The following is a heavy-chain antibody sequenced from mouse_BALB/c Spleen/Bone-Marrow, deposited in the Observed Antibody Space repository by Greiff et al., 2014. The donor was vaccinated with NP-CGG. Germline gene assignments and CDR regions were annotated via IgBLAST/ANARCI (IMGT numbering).Heavy chain of an antibody. D-gene: IGHD4-1*01. V-gene: IGHV2-9*02. CDR2: IWAGGNT. J-gene: IGHJ3*01. CDR1: GFSLTSYG. CDR3: ARELGAWFAY. Sequence: VQLQQSGPGLVAPSQSLSITCTVSGFSLTSYGVHWVRQPPGKGLEWLGIIWAGGNTNYNSALMSRLSISKDNSKSQVSLKMNSLQTDDTAMYYCARELGAWFAYWGQGTLVTVSA.